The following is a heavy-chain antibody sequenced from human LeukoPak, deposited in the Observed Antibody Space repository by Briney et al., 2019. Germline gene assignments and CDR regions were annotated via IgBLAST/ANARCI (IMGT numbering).Heavy chain of an antibody. CDR3: AKEDIVVVPAAIGAFDI. CDR1: GFTFSSYW. J-gene: IGHJ3*02. V-gene: IGHV3-7*01. CDR2: IKQDGSEK. Sequence: GGSLRLSCAASGFTFSSYWMSWVRQAPGKGLEWVANIKQDGSEKYYADSVKGRFTISRDNSKNTLYLQMNSLRAEDTAVYYCAKEDIVVVPAAIGAFDIWGQGTMVTVSS. D-gene: IGHD2-2*01.